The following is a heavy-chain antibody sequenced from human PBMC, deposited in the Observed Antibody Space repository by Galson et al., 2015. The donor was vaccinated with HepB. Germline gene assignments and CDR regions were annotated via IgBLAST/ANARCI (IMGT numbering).Heavy chain of an antibody. CDR1: GFTFSSYG. J-gene: IGHJ6*02. CDR3: AKDQRQLVGYYYYYYGMDV. Sequence: SLRLSCAASGFTFSSYGMHWVRQAPGKGLEWVAVISYDGSNKYYADSVKGRFTISRDNSKNTLYLQMNSLRAEDTAVYYCAKDQRQLVGYYYYYYGMDVWGQGTTVTVSS. V-gene: IGHV3-30*18. D-gene: IGHD6-6*01. CDR2: ISYDGSNK.